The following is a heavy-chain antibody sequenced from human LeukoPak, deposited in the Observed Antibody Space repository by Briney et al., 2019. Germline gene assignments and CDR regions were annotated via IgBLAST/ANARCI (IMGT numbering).Heavy chain of an antibody. CDR3: ARGDVVRGVSWFDS. CDR2: IYPGDSDT. Sequence: GESLKISCQGSGYTFTSYWIGWVRQMPVKGPEWMGSIYPGDSDTKYSPSFQGQVTISVDKSTNTAYLQWKSLKASDTAMYYCARGDVVRGVSWFDSWGQGALVTVSS. CDR1: GYTFTSYW. V-gene: IGHV5-51*01. J-gene: IGHJ5*01. D-gene: IGHD2-21*02.